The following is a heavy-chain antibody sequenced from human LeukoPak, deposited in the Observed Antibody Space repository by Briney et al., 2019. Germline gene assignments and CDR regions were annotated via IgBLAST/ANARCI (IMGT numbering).Heavy chain of an antibody. CDR2: ISYDGNTE. V-gene: IGHV3-30*18. CDR1: GFTFSNYG. D-gene: IGHD2-15*01. Sequence: GTSLRLSCAASGFTFSNYGMHWVRQAPGKGLEWVSAISYDGNTEYYASSVKGRSTISRDNSKNTLDLSMNRLRAEDTAVYYCAKGVSYCSGGSCHSSGAFDIWGQGTMVTVSS. J-gene: IGHJ3*02. CDR3: AKGVSYCSGGSCHSSGAFDI.